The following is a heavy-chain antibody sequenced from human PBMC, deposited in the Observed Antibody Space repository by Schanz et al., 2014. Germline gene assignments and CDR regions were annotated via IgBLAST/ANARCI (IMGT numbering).Heavy chain of an antibody. V-gene: IGHV1-69*09. CDR3: AVLGGFGELPLDY. J-gene: IGHJ4*02. Sequence: QVQLVQSGAEVKKPGSSVKVSCKASGGTFSSYTISWVRQAPGQGPEWMGRIIPILGIGNDAQKFQGRVTITADKSTSTAYMELSSLRAEDTAVYYCAVLGGFGELPLDYRGQGTLVTVSS. CDR2: IIPILGIG. D-gene: IGHD3-10*01. CDR1: GGTFSSYT.